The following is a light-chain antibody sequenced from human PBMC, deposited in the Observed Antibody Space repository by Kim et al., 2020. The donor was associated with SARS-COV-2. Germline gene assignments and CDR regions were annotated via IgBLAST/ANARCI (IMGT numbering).Light chain of an antibody. CDR1: QSITTD. V-gene: IGKV3-11*01. Sequence: LSAGERATLSCRASQSITTDLAWYQQKPGQAPRLFIYDASNRAAGIPARFSGGGSGTEFTLTVSSLEPEDSAVYYCQQRNKWPRTFGQGTKVDIK. CDR2: DAS. J-gene: IGKJ1*01. CDR3: QQRNKWPRT.